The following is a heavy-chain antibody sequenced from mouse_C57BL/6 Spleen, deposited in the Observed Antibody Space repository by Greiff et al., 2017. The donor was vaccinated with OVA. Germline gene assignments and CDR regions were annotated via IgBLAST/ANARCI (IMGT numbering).Heavy chain of an antibody. CDR1: GFTFSSYA. CDR3: ARDIGGLRRGYAMDY. V-gene: IGHV5-4*01. D-gene: IGHD2-4*01. CDR2: ISDGGSYT. Sequence: EVKLMASGGCLVKPGGSLKLSCAASGFTFSSYAMSWVRQTPEKRLEWVAPISDGGSYTYYPDNVKGRFTISRDNAKNNLYLQMSHLKSEDTAMYYCARDIGGLRRGYAMDYWGQGTSVTVSS. J-gene: IGHJ4*01.